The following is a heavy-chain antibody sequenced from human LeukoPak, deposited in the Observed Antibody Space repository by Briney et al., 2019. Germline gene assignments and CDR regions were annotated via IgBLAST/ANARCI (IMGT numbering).Heavy chain of an antibody. V-gene: IGHV4-34*01. CDR1: GGSFSGYC. D-gene: IGHD3-22*01. CDR3: ASQFTGDYYDSSGLEY. CDR2: INHSGST. J-gene: IGHJ4*02. Sequence: SETLSLTCAVYGGSFSGYCWSWIRQPPGKGLEWIGEINHSGSTNYNPSLKSRVTISVDTSKNQFSLKLSSVTAADTAVYYCASQFTGDYYDSSGLEYWGQGTLVTVSS.